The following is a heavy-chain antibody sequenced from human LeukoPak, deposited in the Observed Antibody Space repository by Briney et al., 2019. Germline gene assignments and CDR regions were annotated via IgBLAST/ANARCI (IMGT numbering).Heavy chain of an antibody. CDR2: IRYDGSNK. D-gene: IGHD3-10*01. CDR3: ARRAGYYYGSGDY. Sequence: GGSLRLSCAASGFTFSSYGMHWVRQAPGKGLEWVAFIRYDGSNKYYADSVKGRFTISRDNSKNTLYLQMNSLRAEDTAVYYCARRAGYYYGSGDYWGQGTLVTVSS. V-gene: IGHV3-30*02. J-gene: IGHJ4*02. CDR1: GFTFSSYG.